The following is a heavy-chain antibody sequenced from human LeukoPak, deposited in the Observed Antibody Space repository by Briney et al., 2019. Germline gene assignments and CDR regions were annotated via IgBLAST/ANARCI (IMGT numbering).Heavy chain of an antibody. J-gene: IGHJ6*02. CDR3: ARFPTYYDYVWGSYRPRLGYGMDV. CDR2: IYPGDSDT. D-gene: IGHD3-16*02. CDR1: GYSFTSYW. Sequence: GESLKISCKGSGYSFTSYWIGWVRQMPGKGLEWMGIIYPGDSDTRYSPSFQGQVTISADKSISTAYLQWSSLKASDTAMYYCARFPTYYDYVWGSYRPRLGYGMDVWGQGTTVTVSS. V-gene: IGHV5-51*01.